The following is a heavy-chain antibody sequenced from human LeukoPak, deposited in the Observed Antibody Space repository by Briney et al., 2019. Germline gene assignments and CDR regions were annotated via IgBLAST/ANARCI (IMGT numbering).Heavy chain of an antibody. CDR2: ISGSGGST. V-gene: IGHV3-23*01. D-gene: IGHD5-18*01. Sequence: QAGGSLRLSCAASGFTFSSYAMSWVRQAPGKGPEWVSAISGSGGSTYYADSVKGRFTISRDNSKNTLYLQMNSLRAEDTAVYYCAKEGYSYDKYYFDYWGQGTLVTVSS. CDR3: AKEGYSYDKYYFDY. CDR1: GFTFSSYA. J-gene: IGHJ4*02.